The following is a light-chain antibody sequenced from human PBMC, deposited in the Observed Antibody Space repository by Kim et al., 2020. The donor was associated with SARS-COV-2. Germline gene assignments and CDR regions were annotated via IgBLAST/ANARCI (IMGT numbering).Light chain of an antibody. J-gene: IGLJ2*01. CDR1: SSNVGGYNY. CDR2: DVS. V-gene: IGLV2-11*01. CDR3: CSYAGSYTVV. Sequence: SVTSSCSGTSSNVGGYNYVSWYQQHPGKAPKLMIYDVSKRPSGVPDRFSGSKSGNTASLTISGLQAEDEADYYCCSYAGSYTVVFGGGTQLTVL.